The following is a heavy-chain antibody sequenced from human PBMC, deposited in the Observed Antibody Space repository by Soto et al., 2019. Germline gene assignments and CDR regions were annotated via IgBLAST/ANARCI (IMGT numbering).Heavy chain of an antibody. CDR1: GGTFSSYA. V-gene: IGHV1-69*12. CDR2: IIPIFGTA. D-gene: IGHD1-20*01. CDR3: ARCITGTVTYYYGLDV. J-gene: IGHJ6*02. Sequence: QVQLVQSGAEVKKPGSSMKVSCKASGGTFSSYAISWVRQAPGQGLEWMGGIIPIFGTADYAQKFHGRVTITADESTSTAYMELSSLRSEDTAVYYCARCITGTVTYYYGLDVWGQGTTVTVSS.